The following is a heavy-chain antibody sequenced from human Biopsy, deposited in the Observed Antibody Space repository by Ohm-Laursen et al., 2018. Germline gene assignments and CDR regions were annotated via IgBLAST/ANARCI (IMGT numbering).Heavy chain of an antibody. J-gene: IGHJ3*02. CDR2: IYYSGRT. CDR1: GDSISSYY. CDR3: AREVLGDCSGGSCYHDAFDI. Sequence: SQTLSLTCTVSGDSISSYYWSWIRQHPGKGLEWIGYIYYSGRTYYNPSLKSRLSISVDTSKNQFSLRLSSVTAADTAVYYCAREVLGDCSGGSCYHDAFDIWGQGTMVTVSS. V-gene: IGHV4-31*03. D-gene: IGHD2-15*01.